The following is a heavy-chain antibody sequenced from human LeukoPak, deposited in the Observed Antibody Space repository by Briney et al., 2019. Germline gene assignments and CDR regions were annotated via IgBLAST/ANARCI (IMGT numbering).Heavy chain of an antibody. J-gene: IGHJ4*02. CDR3: AKDYGYSSSWYDY. V-gene: IGHV3-9*01. CDR1: GFTFDDYG. CDR2: ISWNSASV. D-gene: IGHD6-13*01. Sequence: GGSLRLSCEASGFTFDDYGMHWVRQAPGKGLEWVLTISWNSASVGYVDSVKGRFTISRDNAKKTVYLQMNSLRPEDTALYYCAKDYGYSSSWYDYWGQGTLVTVSS.